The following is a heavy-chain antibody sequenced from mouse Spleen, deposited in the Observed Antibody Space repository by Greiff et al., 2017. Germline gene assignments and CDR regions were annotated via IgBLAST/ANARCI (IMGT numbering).Heavy chain of an antibody. Sequence: QVQLQQPGAELVKPGASVKLSCKASGYTFTSYGISWVKQRTGQGLEWIGEIYPRSGNTYYNEKFKGKATLTADKSSSTAYMELRSLTSEDSAVYFCARSGGSSLDYWGQGTTLTVSS. CDR2: IYPRSGNT. J-gene: IGHJ2*01. D-gene: IGHD1-1*01. V-gene: IGHV1-81*01. CDR3: ARSGGSSLDY. CDR1: GYTFTSYG.